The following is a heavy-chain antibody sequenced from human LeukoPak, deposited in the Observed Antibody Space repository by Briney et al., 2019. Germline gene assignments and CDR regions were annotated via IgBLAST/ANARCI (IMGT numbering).Heavy chain of an antibody. J-gene: IGHJ4*02. CDR1: GFTFDDYA. CDR2: ISGDGGTT. Sequence: PGGSLGLSCAASGFTFDDYAMHWVRQAPGKGLEWVSLISGDGGTTNYADSVKGRFTISRDNNKNSLYLQMNSLRTEDTALYYCAKATYSSRWYFFDYWGQGTLVTVSS. CDR3: AKATYSSRWYFFDY. D-gene: IGHD6-13*01. V-gene: IGHV3-43*02.